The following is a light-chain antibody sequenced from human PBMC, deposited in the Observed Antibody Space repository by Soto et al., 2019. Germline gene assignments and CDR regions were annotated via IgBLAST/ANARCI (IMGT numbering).Light chain of an antibody. CDR1: SSDVGGYNY. Sequence: ALTQPASVSGSPGQSITISCTGTSSDVGGYNYVSWYQQHPGKAPKLMIYDVSNRPSGVSNRFSGSKSGNTASLTISGLQAEDEADYYCSSYTSSSTLGYVFGTGTKVTVL. CDR3: SSYTSSSTLGYV. J-gene: IGLJ1*01. CDR2: DVS. V-gene: IGLV2-14*01.